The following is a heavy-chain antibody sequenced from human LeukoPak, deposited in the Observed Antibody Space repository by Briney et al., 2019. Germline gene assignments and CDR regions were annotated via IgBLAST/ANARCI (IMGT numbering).Heavy chain of an antibody. J-gene: IGHJ4*02. Sequence: GGSLRLSCAASRFTFSSYWMSWVRQAPGKGLEWVANIKQDGSEKYYVDSVKGRFTISRDNAKNSLYLQMNSLRAEDTAVYYCARDRDVVVPAAIFDYWGQGTLVTVSS. D-gene: IGHD2-2*02. CDR3: ARDRDVVVPAAIFDY. V-gene: IGHV3-7*03. CDR2: IKQDGSEK. CDR1: RFTFSSYW.